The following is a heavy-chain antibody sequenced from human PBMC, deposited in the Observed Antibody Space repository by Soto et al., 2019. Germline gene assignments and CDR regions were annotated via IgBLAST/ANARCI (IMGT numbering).Heavy chain of an antibody. CDR3: AKARLDIVVVVAGTLSAFDI. CDR1: RFFCRLYP. J-gene: IGHJ3*02. V-gene: IGHV3-23*01. CDR2: ISGSGGST. Sequence: GLPLLCLPASRFFCRLYPQSWSRPAAAEGRQGVQAISGSGGSTYYADSVKSRSTISRDKSKNTLYLQMNSLTAEDTAVCYCAKARLDIVVVVAGTLSAFDIWRQGTMVTVSS. D-gene: IGHD2-15*01.